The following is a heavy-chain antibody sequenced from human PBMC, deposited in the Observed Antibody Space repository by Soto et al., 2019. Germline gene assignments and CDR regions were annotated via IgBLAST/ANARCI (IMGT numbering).Heavy chain of an antibody. CDR3: AREGYDFWSGSFDY. D-gene: IGHD3-3*01. CDR2: IYYSRST. J-gene: IGHJ4*02. CDR1: GGSISSYY. Sequence: SETLSLTSTVSGGSISSYYWSCIRKPQGKGLEWIGYIYYSRSTNYNPSLKSRVTISVDTSKNQFSLKLSSVTAADTAVYYCAREGYDFWSGSFDYWGQGTLVPVSS. V-gene: IGHV4-59*01.